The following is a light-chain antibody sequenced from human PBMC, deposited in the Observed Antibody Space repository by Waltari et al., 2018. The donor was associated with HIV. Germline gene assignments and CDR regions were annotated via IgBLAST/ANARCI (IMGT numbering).Light chain of an antibody. V-gene: IGLV1-47*01. CDR2: KNF. CDR3: VGWDSSLSAYV. J-gene: IGLJ1*01. CDR1: SSNIENDN. Sequence: QSFLTQPPSASGTPGQTATISCSGSSSNIENDNVYWYKHLPGMTPKLLLYKNFLRPSGVPYRFAASKSGTSASLTLSGLRSADEADYYCVGWDSSLSAYVFGAGTKVAVL.